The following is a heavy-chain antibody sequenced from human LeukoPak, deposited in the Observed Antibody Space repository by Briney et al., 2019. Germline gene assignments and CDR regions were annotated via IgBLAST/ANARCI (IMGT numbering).Heavy chain of an antibody. CDR3: AKRGTERRSYFAY. V-gene: IGHV3-23*01. CDR2: ISGSGGST. Sequence: PGGSLRLSCAASGFTVSSNYMSWVRQAPGKGLEWVSAISGSGGSTYYADSVKGRFTISRDNSKNTLYLQMNSLRAEDTAVYYCAKRGTERRSYFAYWGQGTLVTVSS. CDR1: GFTVSSNY. J-gene: IGHJ4*02.